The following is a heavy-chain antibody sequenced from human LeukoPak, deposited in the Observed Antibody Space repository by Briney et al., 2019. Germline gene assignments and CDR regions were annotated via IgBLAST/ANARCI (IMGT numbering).Heavy chain of an antibody. Sequence: GGSLRLSCAASGFTFDDYGMSWVRQTPGKGLEWVSGINWNGGSTGYADSVKGRFTISRDNAKKSLYLQMNSLRAEDTALNYCARGGYTFGPPDDYWGQGTLVTVSS. J-gene: IGHJ4*02. V-gene: IGHV3-20*04. D-gene: IGHD5-18*01. CDR3: ARGGYTFGPPDDY. CDR1: GFTFDDYG. CDR2: INWNGGST.